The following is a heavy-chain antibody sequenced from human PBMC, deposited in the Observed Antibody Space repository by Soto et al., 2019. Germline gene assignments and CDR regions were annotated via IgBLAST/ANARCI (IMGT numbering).Heavy chain of an antibody. CDR2: TSYNGDT. CDR1: GASINLDL. CDR3: ARGGGRFEQ. J-gene: IGHJ4*02. D-gene: IGHD3-3*01. Sequence: QLQESGPGLVKPSETLSLTCSVSGASINLDLWSWIRQPPGKGLEWIGFTSYNGDTVYQPSLGGRATASVDTSKRQVSLRLTSVTAADTAVYYCARGGGRFEQWGQGTLVTVSS. V-gene: IGHV4-59*01.